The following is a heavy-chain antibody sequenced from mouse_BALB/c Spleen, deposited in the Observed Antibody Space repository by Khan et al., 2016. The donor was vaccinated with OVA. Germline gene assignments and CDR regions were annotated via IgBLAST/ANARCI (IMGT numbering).Heavy chain of an antibody. CDR3: ASSNGNYGCAY. Sequence: QIQLVQSGPELKKPGETVKISCRASGYTFTNYGMNWVKQAPGQGLKWMGWINTYIGEPTYADDFKGRFAFSLETSASTAYLQINNLKNEDTATYFCASSNGNYGCAYWGQGTLVTVSA. J-gene: IGHJ3*01. V-gene: IGHV9-3-1*01. CDR2: INTYIGEP. CDR1: GYTFTNYG. D-gene: IGHD2-1*01.